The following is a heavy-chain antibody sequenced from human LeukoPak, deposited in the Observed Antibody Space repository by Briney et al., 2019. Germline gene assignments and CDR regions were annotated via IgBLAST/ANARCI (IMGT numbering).Heavy chain of an antibody. CDR1: GGTFSSYA. V-gene: IGHV1-69*01. CDR3: ARDDGNLRPTRYYGMDV. CDR2: IIPIFGTA. D-gene: IGHD2-15*01. Sequence: ASVKVSCKASGGTFSSYAISWVRQAPGQGLEWMGGIIPIFGTANYAQKFQGRVTIIADESTSTAYMELSSLRSEDTAVYYCARDDGNLRPTRYYGMDVWGQGTTVTVSS. J-gene: IGHJ6*02.